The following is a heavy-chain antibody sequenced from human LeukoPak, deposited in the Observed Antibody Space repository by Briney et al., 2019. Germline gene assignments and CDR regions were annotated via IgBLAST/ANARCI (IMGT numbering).Heavy chain of an antibody. V-gene: IGHV3-23*01. J-gene: IGHJ4*02. CDR3: AKRAGGRVRYFDWFFDY. Sequence: QTGGSLRLSCAASGFTFSSYGMSWVRQAPGKGLEWVSAISGSGGSTYYADSVKGRFTISRDNSKNTLYLQMNSLRAEDTAVYYCAKRAGGRVRYFDWFFDYWGQGTLVTVSS. CDR2: ISGSGGST. D-gene: IGHD3-9*01. CDR1: GFTFSSYG.